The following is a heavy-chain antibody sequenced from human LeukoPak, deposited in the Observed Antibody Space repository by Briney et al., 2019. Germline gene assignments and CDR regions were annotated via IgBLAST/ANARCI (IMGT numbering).Heavy chain of an antibody. D-gene: IGHD6-19*01. CDR3: AGGSGWLIDY. J-gene: IGHJ4*02. V-gene: IGHV3-7*01. Sequence: GGSLRLSCAAYGFTFSSYWMNWVRQAPGKGLEWVANIKQDGSEKYYADSVKGRFTISRDNTKNSLYLQMNRLRAEDTAVYYCAGGSGWLIDYWGQGTLVTVSS. CDR1: GFTFSSYW. CDR2: IKQDGSEK.